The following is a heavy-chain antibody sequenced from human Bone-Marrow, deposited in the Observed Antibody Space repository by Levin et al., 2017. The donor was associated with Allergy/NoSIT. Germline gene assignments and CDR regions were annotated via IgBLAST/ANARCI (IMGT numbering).Heavy chain of an antibody. D-gene: IGHD6-19*01. J-gene: IGHJ4*02. CDR2: IYYTGTT. CDR1: GSSINSTNW. Sequence: SQTLSLPCAVSGSSINSTNWWGWIRQPPGKGLEWIGYIYYTGTTYYTPSLKSRVTLSVDTSKNQFSLKLTSATAVATAVYYCARRSGWYYFDYWGQGRLVTVSS. CDR3: ARRSGWYYFDY. V-gene: IGHV4-28*01.